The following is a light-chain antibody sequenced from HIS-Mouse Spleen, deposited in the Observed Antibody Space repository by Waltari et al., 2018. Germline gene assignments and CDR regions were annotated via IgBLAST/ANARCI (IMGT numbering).Light chain of an antibody. J-gene: IGLJ2*01. CDR3: CSYAGSSTFEV. V-gene: IGLV2-23*03. CDR2: EGS. CDR1: SSDVGSYNL. Sequence: QSALTQPASVSGSPGQSITISCTGPSSDVGSYNLVSLYQPHPGKAPKLMIYEGSKRPSGVSNRFSGSKSGNTASLTISGLQAEDEADYYCCSYAGSSTFEVFGGGTKLTVL.